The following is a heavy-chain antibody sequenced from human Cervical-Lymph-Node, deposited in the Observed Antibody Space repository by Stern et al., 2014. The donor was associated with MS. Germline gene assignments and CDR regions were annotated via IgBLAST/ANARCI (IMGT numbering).Heavy chain of an antibody. CDR2: IIPIVGTA. CDR3: AREDSSGWYWGYYFDY. Sequence: VQLVESGAEVKKPGSSVKVSCKASGGTFSSYAISWVRQAPGQGLEWMGGIIPIVGTANYAQKFQGRVTITADESTSTAYMELSSLRSEDTAVYYCAREDSSGWYWGYYFDYWGQGTLVTVSS. V-gene: IGHV1-69*01. CDR1: GGTFSSYA. D-gene: IGHD6-19*01. J-gene: IGHJ4*02.